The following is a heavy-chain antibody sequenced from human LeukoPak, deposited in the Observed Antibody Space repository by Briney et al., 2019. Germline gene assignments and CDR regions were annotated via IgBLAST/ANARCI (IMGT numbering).Heavy chain of an antibody. Sequence: GASVKVSFTASGGTFSIYAISWVRQAPGQGLEWMGGFIPIFGTANYAQKFQGRVTITADESTSTAYMELSSLRSEDTAVYYCAGAIVGARHPSPYYFDYWGQGTLVTVSS. CDR2: FIPIFGTA. V-gene: IGHV1-69*13. CDR3: AGAIVGARHPSPYYFDY. J-gene: IGHJ4*02. CDR1: GGTFSIYA. D-gene: IGHD1-26*01.